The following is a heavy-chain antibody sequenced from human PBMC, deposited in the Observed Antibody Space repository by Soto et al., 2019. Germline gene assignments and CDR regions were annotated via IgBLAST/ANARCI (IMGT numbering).Heavy chain of an antibody. CDR3: ARDGRYSGSYGGYYFDY. V-gene: IGHV1-18*01. Sequence: ASVKVSCKASGYTFTSYGISWVRQAPGQGLEWMGWISANTGNSNFAQKLQGRVTMTTDTSTSTAYMELRSLRSDDTAVYYCARDGRYSGSYGGYYFDYWGQGTLVTVSS. CDR2: ISANTGNS. D-gene: IGHD1-26*01. CDR1: GYTFTSYG. J-gene: IGHJ4*02.